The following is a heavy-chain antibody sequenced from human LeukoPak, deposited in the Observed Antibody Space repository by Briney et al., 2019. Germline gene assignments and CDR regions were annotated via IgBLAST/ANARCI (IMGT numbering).Heavy chain of an antibody. J-gene: IGHJ6*02. V-gene: IGHV5-51*01. CDR1: GYSFTSYW. CDR3: ARRSVATGGYYYYYGMDI. D-gene: IGHD5-12*01. Sequence: GESLKISCKGSGYSFTSYWIGWVRQMPGKGLEWMGIIYPGDSDTRYSPSFQGQVAISADKSISTAYLQWSSLKASDTAMYYCARRSVATGGYYYYYGMDIWGQGTTVTVSS. CDR2: IYPGDSDT.